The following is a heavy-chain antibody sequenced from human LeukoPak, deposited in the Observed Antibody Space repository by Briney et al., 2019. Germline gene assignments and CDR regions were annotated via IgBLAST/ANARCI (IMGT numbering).Heavy chain of an antibody. J-gene: IGHJ4*02. CDR2: INHSGST. D-gene: IGHD2-21*02. Sequence: TSETLSLTCAVYGGSFSGYYWSWIRQPPGKGLEWIGEINHSGSTNYNPSLKSRVTISVDTSKNQFSLKLSSVTAADTAVYYCMRGRGIVVVTAIISKYYFDYWGQGTLVTVSS. V-gene: IGHV4-34*01. CDR3: MRGRGIVVVTAIISKYYFDY. CDR1: GGSFSGYY.